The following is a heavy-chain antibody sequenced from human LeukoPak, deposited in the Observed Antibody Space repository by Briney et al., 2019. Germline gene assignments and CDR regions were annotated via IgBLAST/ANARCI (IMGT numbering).Heavy chain of an antibody. CDR3: ARGPYYYDSSGYYNYYYYYYMDV. CDR2: INHSGST. J-gene: IGHJ6*03. Sequence: SETLSLTCAVYGGSFSGYYWSWIRQPPGKGLEWIGEINHSGSTNYNPSLKGRVTISVDTSKNQFSLKLSSVTAADTAVYYCARGPYYYDSSGYYNYYYYYYMDVWGKGTTVTVSS. CDR1: GGSFSGYY. V-gene: IGHV4-34*01. D-gene: IGHD3-22*01.